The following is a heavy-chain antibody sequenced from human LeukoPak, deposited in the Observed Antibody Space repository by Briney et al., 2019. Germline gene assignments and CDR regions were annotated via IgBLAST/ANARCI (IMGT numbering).Heavy chain of an antibody. J-gene: IGHJ6*02. V-gene: IGHV3-7*01. CDR1: GFTFSSYW. Sequence: PGGSLRLSCAASGFTFSSYWMSWVRQAPGKGLEWVANIKQDGSEKYYVDSVKGRFTISRDNAKNSLYLQMNSLRAEDTAVYYCASASAVAGIRRYYYYGMDVWGQGTTVTVSS. CDR2: IKQDGSEK. CDR3: ASASAVAGIRRYYYYGMDV. D-gene: IGHD6-19*01.